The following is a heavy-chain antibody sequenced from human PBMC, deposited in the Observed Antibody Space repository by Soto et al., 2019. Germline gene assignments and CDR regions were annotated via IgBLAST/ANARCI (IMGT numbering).Heavy chain of an antibody. J-gene: IGHJ4*02. CDR3: ARVGGSFYGSWDS. CDR1: GFTFSMYV. Sequence: QVQLVESGGGVVQPGRSLRLSCAASGFTFSMYVMHWVRQAPGKGLEWVAVRASDGNREYYGDSVKGRFFVSRDNSKNTLYLQMNSLRPEDTAVYYCARVGGSFYGSWDSWGQGALVTVSS. D-gene: IGHD1-26*01. V-gene: IGHV3-30-3*01. CDR2: RASDGNRE.